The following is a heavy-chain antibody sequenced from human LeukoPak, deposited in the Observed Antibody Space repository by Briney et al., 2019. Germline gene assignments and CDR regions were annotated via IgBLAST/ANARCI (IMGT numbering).Heavy chain of an antibody. D-gene: IGHD6-19*01. Sequence: GGSLRLSCAASGFDFINFHIHWVRQAPGKGLEWLAFVSKDGNNIYYADSVKDRFTISRDNSKSTLYLQMNSLRADDTAIYYCARDFLWLVDYWGQGTLVTVSS. V-gene: IGHV3-30-3*01. CDR3: ARDFLWLVDY. J-gene: IGHJ4*02. CDR2: VSKDGNNI. CDR1: GFDFINFH.